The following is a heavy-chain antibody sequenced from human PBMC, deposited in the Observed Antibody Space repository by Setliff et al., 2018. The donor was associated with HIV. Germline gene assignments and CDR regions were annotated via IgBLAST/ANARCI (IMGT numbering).Heavy chain of an antibody. J-gene: IGHJ4*02. CDR3: ARRAVAGTSFDY. V-gene: IGHV4-39*01. D-gene: IGHD6-19*01. Sequence: SETLSLTCTVSGGSISSSSYYWGWIRQPPGKGLEWIGSIYYSGSTYYNLSLKSRVTISVDTSKNQFSLKLSSVTAADTAVYYCARRAVAGTSFDYWGQGTLVTVSS. CDR1: GGSISSSSYY. CDR2: IYYSGST.